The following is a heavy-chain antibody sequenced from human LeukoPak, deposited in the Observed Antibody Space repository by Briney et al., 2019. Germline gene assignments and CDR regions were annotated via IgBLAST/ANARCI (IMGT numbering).Heavy chain of an antibody. V-gene: IGHV4-59*08. J-gene: IGHJ4*02. Sequence: SETLSLTCTVSGGSINNYHWTWIRQPPGKGLEWIGYIYYSGSTNYNPSLKSRVTISIDTSKNQFSLKLESVTAADTAVYYCASRDASGYYFDYWGQGTLVTVSS. CDR2: IYYSGST. CDR3: ASRDASGYYFDY. CDR1: GGSINNYH. D-gene: IGHD5-12*01.